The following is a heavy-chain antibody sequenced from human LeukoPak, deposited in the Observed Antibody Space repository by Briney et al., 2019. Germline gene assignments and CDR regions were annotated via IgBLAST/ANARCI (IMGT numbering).Heavy chain of an antibody. CDR3: AKERGRYCSGGSCYTTHYFDY. Sequence: GGSLRLSCAASGFTFSSYGMHWVRQAPGKGLEWVAFIRYDGSNKYYADSVKGRFTISRDNSKNTLYLQMNSLRAEDTAVYYCAKERGRYCSGGSCYTTHYFDYWGQGTLVTVSS. V-gene: IGHV3-30*02. CDR2: IRYDGSNK. CDR1: GFTFSSYG. D-gene: IGHD2-15*01. J-gene: IGHJ4*02.